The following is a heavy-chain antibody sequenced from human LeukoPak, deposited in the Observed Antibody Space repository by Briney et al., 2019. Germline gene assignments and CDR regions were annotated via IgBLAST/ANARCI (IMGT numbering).Heavy chain of an antibody. D-gene: IGHD6-25*01. J-gene: IGHJ6*02. CDR2: INPNSGGT. Sequence: GASVKVSCKASGYTFTGYYMHWVRQAPGQGLECMGWINPNSGGTNYAQKFQGRVTMTRDTSISTAYMELSRLRSDDTAVYYCARVAPPPIAAAEDYYYYGMDVWGQGTTVTVSS. CDR1: GYTFTGYY. V-gene: IGHV1-2*02. CDR3: ARVAPPPIAAAEDYYYYGMDV.